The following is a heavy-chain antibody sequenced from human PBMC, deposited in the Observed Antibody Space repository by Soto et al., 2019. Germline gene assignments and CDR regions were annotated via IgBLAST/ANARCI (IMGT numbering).Heavy chain of an antibody. J-gene: IGHJ4*02. CDR1: GFTFSNAW. V-gene: IGHV3-15*01. CDR3: TADSGQYFDWLMRPPFDY. CDR2: IKSKTDGGTT. Sequence: GGSLRLSCAASGFTFSNAWMSWVRQAPGKGLEWVGRIKSKTDGGTTDYAAPVKSRFTISREDSKNTLYLQMNSLKTEDTAVYYCTADSGQYFDWLMRPPFDYWGQGTLVTVSS. D-gene: IGHD3-9*01.